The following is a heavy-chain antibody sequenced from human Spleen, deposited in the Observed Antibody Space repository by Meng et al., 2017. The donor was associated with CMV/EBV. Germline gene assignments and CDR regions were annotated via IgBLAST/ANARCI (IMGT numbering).Heavy chain of an antibody. J-gene: IGHJ4*02. V-gene: IGHV7-4-1*02. Sequence: TFISYAMNWVRQAPGQGLEWMGWINTNTGNPTYAQGFTGRFVFSLDTSVSTAYLQISSLKAEDTAVYYCARDLDHDSSGYYYQGVVDYWGQGTLVTVSS. CDR3: ARDLDHDSSGYYYQGVVDY. D-gene: IGHD3-22*01. CDR1: TFISYA. CDR2: INTNTGNP.